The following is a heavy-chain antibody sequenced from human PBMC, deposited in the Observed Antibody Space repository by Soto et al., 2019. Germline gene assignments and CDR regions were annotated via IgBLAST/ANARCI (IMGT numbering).Heavy chain of an antibody. CDR3: ARAYGGYADY. V-gene: IGHV4-39*07. D-gene: IGHD5-12*01. J-gene: IGHJ4*02. CDR2: IYYRGST. Sequence: SETLSLTCTVSGGSISSSTYYWGWIRQPPGKGLEWIGSIYYRGSTYYTPSLKSRVTISVDTSKNQFSLKLSSVTAADTAVYYCARAYGGYADYWGQGALVTVSS. CDR1: GGSISSSTYY.